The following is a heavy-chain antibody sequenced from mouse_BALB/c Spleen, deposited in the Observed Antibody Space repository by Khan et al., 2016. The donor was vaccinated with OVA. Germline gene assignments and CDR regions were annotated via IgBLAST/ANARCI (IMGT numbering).Heavy chain of an antibody. CDR1: GFSLTGYG. J-gene: IGHJ4*01. CDR3: AREIYYDYAYYYAMDY. V-gene: IGHV2-6-7*01. D-gene: IGHD2-4*01. CDR2: IWGDGST. Sequence: QVQLKDSGPGLVAPSQSLSITCTVSGFSLTGYGVNWVRQPPGKGLEWLGMIWGDGSTDYNSALKSRLSISKDNSKSQVFLKMNSLPTDDTARYYCAREIYYDYAYYYAMDYWGQGTSVTVSS.